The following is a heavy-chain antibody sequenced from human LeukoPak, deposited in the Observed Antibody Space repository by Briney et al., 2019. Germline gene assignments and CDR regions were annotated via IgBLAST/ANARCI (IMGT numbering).Heavy chain of an antibody. CDR1: GSTFSTSA. V-gene: IGHV3-21*01. J-gene: IGHJ4*02. D-gene: IGHD3-9*01. CDR3: ARDPTHYLRYGYFDY. Sequence: NPGGSLRLSCTTSGSTFSTSAMNWVRQAPGKGLEWVSSINNVGSHIYYADSVRGRFIISRDNAKNSFFLQMSNLRAEDTAVYYCARDPTHYLRYGYFDYWGQGILVTVSS. CDR2: INNVGSHI.